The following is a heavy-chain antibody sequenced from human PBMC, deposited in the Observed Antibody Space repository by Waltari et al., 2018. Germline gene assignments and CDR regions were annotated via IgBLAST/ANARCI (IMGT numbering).Heavy chain of an antibody. Sequence: QVQLQQWGAGLLKPSETLPLTCGVSGGSFSVYHWSWIRQPPGKGLEWIGEITHTGSTNYNPSLKSRVTISVDTSKNQFSLSLRSVTAADTAVYYCARGSPVWKLGVTRRKGNEYFQDWGQGTLVTVSS. CDR1: GGSFSVYH. J-gene: IGHJ1*01. CDR2: ITHTGST. CDR3: ARGSPVWKLGVTRRKGNEYFQD. V-gene: IGHV4-34*01. D-gene: IGHD1-26*01.